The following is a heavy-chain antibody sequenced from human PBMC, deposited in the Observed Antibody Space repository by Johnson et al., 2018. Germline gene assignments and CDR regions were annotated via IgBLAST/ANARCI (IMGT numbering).Heavy chain of an antibody. D-gene: IGHD5-18*01. CDR1: GFTFSSYD. J-gene: IGHJ3*02. Sequence: VQLVESGGGVVQPGRSLRLACAASGFTFSSYDMHWVRQAPGKGLEWVAVISYDGSNKYYVDSVKGRFTISRDNSKNTLYLQMNSLRAEDTAVYYGAKDRVVDTAMSDAFDIWGQGTMVTVSS. CDR2: ISYDGSNK. V-gene: IGHV3-30*18. CDR3: AKDRVVDTAMSDAFDI.